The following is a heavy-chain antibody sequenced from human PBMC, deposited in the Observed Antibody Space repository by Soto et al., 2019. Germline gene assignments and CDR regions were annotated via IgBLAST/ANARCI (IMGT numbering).Heavy chain of an antibody. CDR2: ISAAGDP. V-gene: IGHV3-13*05. Sequence: EVQLVEFGGGLVQPGGSLRLSCEASGFTFRNYDMHWVRQGTGKGLEWVSGISAAGDPDYADSVEGRFTISRENAQNSFFLQMNSLRVGGTAVYYCARTDRDFYGLDVWGQGTTVIVSS. J-gene: IGHJ6*02. D-gene: IGHD1-1*01. CDR3: ARTDRDFYGLDV. CDR1: GFTFRNYD.